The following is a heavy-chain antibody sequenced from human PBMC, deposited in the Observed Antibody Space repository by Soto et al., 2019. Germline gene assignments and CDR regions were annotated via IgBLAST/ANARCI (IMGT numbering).Heavy chain of an antibody. CDR3: ARIAVAFRAVYGFDI. CDR1: GYTLTSDY. V-gene: IGHV1-46*01. Sequence: ASVKVSCKASGYTLTSDYIHWVRQAPGQGLEWMGIINPSDGSTTYAPKFQGRVTMTRDTSTGTVYMELSSLRSEDTAVYYCARIAVAFRAVYGFDIWGQGTMVTVSS. D-gene: IGHD6-19*01. CDR2: INPSDGST. J-gene: IGHJ3*02.